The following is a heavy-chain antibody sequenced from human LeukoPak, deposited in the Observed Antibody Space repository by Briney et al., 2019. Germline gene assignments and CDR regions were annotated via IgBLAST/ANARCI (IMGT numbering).Heavy chain of an antibody. CDR1: GYTFTGYY. J-gene: IGHJ5*02. CDR3: ARDRFGELYP. Sequence: ASVKVSCKASGYTFTGYYMHWVRQAPGQRLEWMGWISAGNGNSKYSQKFQGRVTITRDTSASTAYMELSSLRSEDTAVYYCARDRFGELYPWGQGTLVTVSS. CDR2: ISAGNGNS. D-gene: IGHD3-10*01. V-gene: IGHV1-3*01.